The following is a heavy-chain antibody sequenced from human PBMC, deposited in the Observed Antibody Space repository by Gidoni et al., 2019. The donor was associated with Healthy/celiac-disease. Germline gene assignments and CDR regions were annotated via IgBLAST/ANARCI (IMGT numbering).Heavy chain of an antibody. D-gene: IGHD3-10*01. CDR3: ARGITMVRGVIMDYYYGMDV. CDR1: GGSISSGGNY. CDR2: IYYSGST. Sequence: QVQLQESGPGLEKPSQTLSLTCTVSGGSISSGGNYWSWIRQHPGKGLEWIGYIYYSGSTYYNPSLKSRVTISVDTSKNQFSLKLSSVTAADTAVYYCARGITMVRGVIMDYYYGMDVWGQGTTVTVSS. J-gene: IGHJ6*02. V-gene: IGHV4-31*03.